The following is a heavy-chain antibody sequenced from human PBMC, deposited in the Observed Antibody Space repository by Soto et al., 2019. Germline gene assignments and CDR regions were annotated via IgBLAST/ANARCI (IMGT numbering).Heavy chain of an antibody. J-gene: IGHJ4*02. CDR1: GFIFSNYG. CDR3: ARDWNSGYPYW. D-gene: IGHD5-12*01. Sequence: PGGSLRLSCAASGFIFSNYGMHWVRQAPGKGLEWVAVIWYDGISKFYADSVKGRFTISRDSSKNTLYLQMNSLRVEDTAVYYCARDWNSGYPYWWGQGTLVTVS. V-gene: IGHV3-33*01. CDR2: IWYDGISK.